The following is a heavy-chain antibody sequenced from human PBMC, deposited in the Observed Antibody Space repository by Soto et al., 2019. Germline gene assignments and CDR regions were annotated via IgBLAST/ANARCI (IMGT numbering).Heavy chain of an antibody. Sequence: EGQLVESGGDLVQPGGSLRLSCVVSGFSLNTYWMHWVRQAPGKGLVWVARVSPDGSSTCYADSVKGRFTISRDNAKNTLYVQMNSLRAEDTAVYYCAACSPAIDYWGQGTLVTVSS. V-gene: IGHV3-74*02. CDR2: VSPDGSST. D-gene: IGHD3-10*02. J-gene: IGHJ4*02. CDR1: GFSLNTYW. CDR3: AACSPAIDY.